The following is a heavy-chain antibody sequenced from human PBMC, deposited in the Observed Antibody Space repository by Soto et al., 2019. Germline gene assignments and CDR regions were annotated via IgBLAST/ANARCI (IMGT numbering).Heavy chain of an antibody. J-gene: IGHJ4*02. Sequence: ASVKVSCKASGYTFTSYGISWVRQAPGQGLEWMGWISAYNGNTNYAQKLQGRVTMTTDTSTSTAYMELRSLRSDDTAVYYCARLKSSQTYYDFWSGYRYFDYWGQGTLVTVSS. CDR1: GYTFTSYG. CDR3: ARLKSSQTYYDFWSGYRYFDY. D-gene: IGHD3-3*01. V-gene: IGHV1-18*01. CDR2: ISAYNGNT.